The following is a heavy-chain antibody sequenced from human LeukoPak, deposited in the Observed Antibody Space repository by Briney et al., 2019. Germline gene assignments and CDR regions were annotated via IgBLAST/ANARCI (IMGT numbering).Heavy chain of an antibody. CDR2: IIPIFGTA. CDR3: VRQNVVPAARYYFDY. CDR1: GGTFSSYA. Sequence: SVKVSCKASGGTFSSYAISWVRQAPGQGLEWMGGIIPIFGTANYAQKFQGRVTITADESTSTAYMELSSLRSEDTAVYYCVRQNVVPAARYYFDYWGQGTLVTVSS. V-gene: IGHV1-69*13. D-gene: IGHD2-2*01. J-gene: IGHJ4*02.